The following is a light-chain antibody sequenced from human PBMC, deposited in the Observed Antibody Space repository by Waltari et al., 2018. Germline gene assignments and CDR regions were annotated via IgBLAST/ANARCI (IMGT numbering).Light chain of an antibody. CDR1: QDISNW. J-gene: IGKJ1*01. Sequence: DIQMTQSPYSLSASVGDRVTITCRASQDISNWLAWYQQKPGKAPNLLIYTASSLQSGVPSRFSGSGSGTDFTLTISSLQPEDFATYYCQQYNSAPRTFGQGTKVEFK. CDR3: QQYNSAPRT. V-gene: IGKV1-12*01. CDR2: TAS.